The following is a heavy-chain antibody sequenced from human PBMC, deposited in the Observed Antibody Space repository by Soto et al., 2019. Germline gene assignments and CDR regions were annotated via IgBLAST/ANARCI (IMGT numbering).Heavy chain of an antibody. CDR1: GFTFSSYA. CDR3: ARDRQFSHPRGGMDV. D-gene: IGHD3-10*01. Sequence: GGSLRLSCSASGFTFSSYAMNWVRQAPGKGLEWVSAISGTGYNTYYADSLKGRFTISRDNSKNTLSLQMNSLRAEDTAVYYCARDRQFSHPRGGMDVWGQGTTVTVSS. CDR2: ISGTGYNT. J-gene: IGHJ6*02. V-gene: IGHV3-23*01.